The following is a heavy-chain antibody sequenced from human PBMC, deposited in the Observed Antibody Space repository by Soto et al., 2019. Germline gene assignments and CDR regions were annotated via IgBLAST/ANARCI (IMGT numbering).Heavy chain of an antibody. Sequence: SQTLSLTCAISGDSVSSNSAAWNWIRQSPSRGLEWLGRTYYRSKWYNDYAVSVKSRITINPDTSKNQFSLQLNSVTPEDTAVYYCARAVDTAMVYPAPFDYYYYMDVWGKGTTVTVSS. CDR2: TYYRSKWYN. V-gene: IGHV6-1*01. J-gene: IGHJ6*03. D-gene: IGHD5-18*01. CDR3: ARAVDTAMVYPAPFDYYYYMDV. CDR1: GDSVSSNSAA.